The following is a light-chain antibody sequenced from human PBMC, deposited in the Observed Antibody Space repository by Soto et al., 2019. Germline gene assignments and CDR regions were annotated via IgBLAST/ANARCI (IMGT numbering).Light chain of an antibody. CDR3: QQRSNWPLT. Sequence: EIVLTQSPGTLSSSPGDRSTLSCRASQSVSSYLAWYQQKPGQAPRLLIYDASNWATGIPARFSGSRSGTDFTLTISSLEPEDFAVYYCQQRSNWPLTFGPGTKVDIK. CDR2: DAS. J-gene: IGKJ3*01. V-gene: IGKV3-11*01. CDR1: QSVSSY.